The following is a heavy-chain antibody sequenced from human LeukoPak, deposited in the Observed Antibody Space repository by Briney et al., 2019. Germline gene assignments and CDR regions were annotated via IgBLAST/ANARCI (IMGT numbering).Heavy chain of an antibody. D-gene: IGHD3-22*01. CDR3: ARDRFYDSSGYYSY. V-gene: IGHV3-21*01. J-gene: IGHJ4*02. CDR2: ISSSSSYI. CDR1: GFTFSSYS. Sequence: GGSLRLSCAASGFTFSSYSMNWVRQAPGKGLEWVSSISSSSSYIYYADSVKGRFTISRDNAKNSLYLQMNSLRAEDTAVHYCARDRFYDSSGYYSYWGQGTLVTVSS.